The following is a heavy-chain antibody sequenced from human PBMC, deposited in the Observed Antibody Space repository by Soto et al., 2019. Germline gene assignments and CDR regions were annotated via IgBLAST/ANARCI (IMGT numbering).Heavy chain of an antibody. V-gene: IGHV3-23*01. CDR1: GFTFSSYA. Sequence: GGSLRLSCAASGFTFSSYAMSWVRQAPGKGLEWVSAISGSGGSTYYADSVKGRFTISRDNSKNTLYLQMNSLRAEDTAVYYCARLSRYCISTSCYAAPGYSDYWGQGTLVTVSS. CDR2: ISGSGGST. D-gene: IGHD2-2*01. CDR3: ARLSRYCISTSCYAAPGYSDY. J-gene: IGHJ4*02.